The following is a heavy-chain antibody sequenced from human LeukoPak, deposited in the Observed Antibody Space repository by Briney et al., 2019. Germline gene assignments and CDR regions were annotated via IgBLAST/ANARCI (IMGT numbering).Heavy chain of an antibody. CDR1: GFTFSSYT. V-gene: IGHV3-21*06. J-gene: IGHJ3*01. D-gene: IGHD2-2*02. Sequence: GGSLRLSCAASGFTFSSYTMNWVRQAPGMGLEWVSSISTSSTYIYYADSVKGRFTISRDNAKNSLYLQMNSLRAEDTAVYYCARAVAPAAIEEAFGFWGQGTMVTVSS. CDR2: ISTSSTYI. CDR3: ARAVAPAAIEEAFGF.